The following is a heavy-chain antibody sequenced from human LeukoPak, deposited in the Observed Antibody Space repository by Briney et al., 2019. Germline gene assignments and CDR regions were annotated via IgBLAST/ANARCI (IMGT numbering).Heavy chain of an antibody. CDR2: INPTSGGT. Sequence: ASVKVSCKASGYTFTGYYIHWVRQAPGQGLEWMGWINPTSGGTKYAQKFQGRVTMTRDTSISTAYMELNRPRADDTAVFYCARGGSAWDNPFDYWGQGTLVTVSS. D-gene: IGHD6-19*01. CDR3: ARGGSAWDNPFDY. CDR1: GYTFTGYY. V-gene: IGHV1-2*02. J-gene: IGHJ4*02.